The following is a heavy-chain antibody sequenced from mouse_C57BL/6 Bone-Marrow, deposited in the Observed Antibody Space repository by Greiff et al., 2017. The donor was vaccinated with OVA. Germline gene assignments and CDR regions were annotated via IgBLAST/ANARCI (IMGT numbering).Heavy chain of an antibody. Sequence: DVHLVESGAELVRPGASVKLSCTASGFNIKDDYMHWVKQRPEQGLEWIGWIDPENGDTEYASKFQGKATITADTSSNTAYLQLSSLTSEDTAVYYCTTQADFDYWGQGTTLTVSS. CDR2: IDPENGDT. V-gene: IGHV14-4*01. CDR3: TTQADFDY. CDR1: GFNIKDDY. J-gene: IGHJ2*01. D-gene: IGHD3-2*02.